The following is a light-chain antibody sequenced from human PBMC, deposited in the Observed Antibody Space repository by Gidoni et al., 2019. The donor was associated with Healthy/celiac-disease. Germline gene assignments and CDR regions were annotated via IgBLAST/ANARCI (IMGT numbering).Light chain of an antibody. CDR1: QYIGRS. V-gene: IGKV1-9*01. Sequence: DVQLTQSPSFLSASVGARVTITCRASQYIGRSLAWYQRKSGEAPKFLIYAAATLQSGVPSRFSGSGSGTEFTLTISSLQAEDFATYYCQQLYISPPTFGGGTKVEIK. J-gene: IGKJ4*01. CDR3: QQLYISPPT. CDR2: AAA.